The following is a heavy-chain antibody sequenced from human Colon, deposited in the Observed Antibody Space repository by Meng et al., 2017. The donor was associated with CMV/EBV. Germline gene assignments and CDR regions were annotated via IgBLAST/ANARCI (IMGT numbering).Heavy chain of an antibody. CDR3: TWSNSSSCSDLHY. J-gene: IGHJ4*02. CDR1: GFTFSGSA. Sequence: GESLKISCAASGFTFSGSAMHWVRQASGKGLEWVGRIRSKANTYATAYAASVKDRFTISRDESKNTAYLQMNSLKTEDTAIYYCTWSNSSSCSDLHYWGQGTLVTVSS. CDR2: IRSKANTYAT. D-gene: IGHD6-13*01. V-gene: IGHV3-73*01.